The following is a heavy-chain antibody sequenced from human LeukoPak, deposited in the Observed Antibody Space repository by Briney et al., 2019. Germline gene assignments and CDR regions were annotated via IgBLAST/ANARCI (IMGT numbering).Heavy chain of an antibody. CDR3: AKTGDFSSAFEY. J-gene: IGHJ4*02. V-gene: IGHV5-51*01. CDR2: IYPGDSDT. D-gene: IGHD6-6*01. Sequence: GESLKISCKGFGYSFTSYWIGWVRQMPGKGLECMGIIYPGDSDTRYSASFQGQVTISADKSISTAYLQWNSLKASGTAIYYCAKTGDFSSAFEYWGQGTVVTVSS. CDR1: GYSFTSYW.